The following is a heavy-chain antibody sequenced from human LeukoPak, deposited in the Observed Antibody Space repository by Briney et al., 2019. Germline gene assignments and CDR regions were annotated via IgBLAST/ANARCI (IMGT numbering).Heavy chain of an antibody. V-gene: IGHV1-18*01. J-gene: IGHJ4*02. Sequence: ASVKVSCKASGYTFTSYGISWVRQAPGQGLEWMGWISAYNGNTNYVQKLQGRVTMTTDTSTSTAYMELRSLRSDDTAVYYCAREESADPRRVLWGQGTPVTVSS. CDR3: AREESADPRRVL. CDR2: ISAYNGNT. CDR1: GYTFTSYG.